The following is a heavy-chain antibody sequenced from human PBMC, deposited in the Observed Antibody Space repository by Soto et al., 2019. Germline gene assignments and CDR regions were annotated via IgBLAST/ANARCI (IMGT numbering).Heavy chain of an antibody. CDR2: INHSGST. D-gene: IGHD5-18*01. J-gene: IGHJ5*02. Sequence: SETLSLTSAVYGKSFSGYYWSWIRQPPGKGLEWIGEINHSGSTNYNPSLKSRITISVDTSKNQFSLKLSSVTAADTAVYYCARPSTTRGTRYGPASWGQAPLVT. V-gene: IGHV4-34*01. CDR3: ARPSTTRGTRYGPAS. CDR1: GKSFSGYY.